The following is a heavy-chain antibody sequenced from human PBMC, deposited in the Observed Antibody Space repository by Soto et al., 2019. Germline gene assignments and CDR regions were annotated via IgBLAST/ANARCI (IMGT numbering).Heavy chain of an antibody. CDR1: GYTFTSYG. V-gene: IGHV1-18*04. CDR2: ISAYNGNT. D-gene: IGHD1-26*01. Sequence: ASVKVSCKASGYTFTSYGISSGRQAPGQGXEWMGCISAYNGNTNYAQKLQGRVTMTTDTSTSTVYMELRSLRSDDTAVYYCARDGGGWELTYSYYGMDVWGQGTTVTVYS. CDR3: ARDGGGWELTYSYYGMDV. J-gene: IGHJ6*02.